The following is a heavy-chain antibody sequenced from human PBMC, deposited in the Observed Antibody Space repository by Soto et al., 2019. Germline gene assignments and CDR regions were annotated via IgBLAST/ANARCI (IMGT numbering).Heavy chain of an antibody. J-gene: IGHJ4*02. D-gene: IGHD6-19*01. V-gene: IGHV1-69*02. Sequence: SVKVSCKASGGTFSSYTISWVRQAPGQGLEWMGRIIPILGIANYAQKFQGRVTITADKSTSTAYMELSSLRSEDTAVYYCARRDEAGTWYFDYWGQGTLVTVSS. CDR1: GGTFSSYT. CDR2: IIPILGIA. CDR3: ARRDEAGTWYFDY.